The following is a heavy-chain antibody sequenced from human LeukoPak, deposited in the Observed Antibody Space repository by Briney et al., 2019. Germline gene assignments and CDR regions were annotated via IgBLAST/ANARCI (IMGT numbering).Heavy chain of an antibody. Sequence: SETLSLTCTVYGGSFSDYYWSWISQPPGKGLEWIGEINHHGSTNYNPSLKSRLTISVATSKNQFSLNLSSVTAADTAVYYCARGDQRFGSGTVNFYYFYMDVWGKGTTVTVSS. CDR3: ARGDQRFGSGTVNFYYFYMDV. CDR2: INHHGST. D-gene: IGHD3-10*01. J-gene: IGHJ6*03. CDR1: GGSFSDYY. V-gene: IGHV4-34*01.